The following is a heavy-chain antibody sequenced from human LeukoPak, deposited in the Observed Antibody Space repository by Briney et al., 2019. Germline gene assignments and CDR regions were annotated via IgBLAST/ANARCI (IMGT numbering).Heavy chain of an antibody. CDR3: AKDVAPYWYFDL. D-gene: IGHD2-15*01. CDR1: GFTFSSYA. Sequence: GGSLILSCAASGFTFSSYAMSWVRHAPGDGLEWVSAISGSGGSTYYADSVKGRFTISRYNSKNTLYLPINSLRAEDTAVYYCAKDVAPYWYFDLWGRGTLVTVSS. J-gene: IGHJ2*01. V-gene: IGHV3-23*01. CDR2: ISGSGGST.